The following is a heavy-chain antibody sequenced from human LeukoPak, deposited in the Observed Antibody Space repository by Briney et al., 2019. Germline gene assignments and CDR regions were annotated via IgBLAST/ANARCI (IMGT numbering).Heavy chain of an antibody. CDR2: IYYSGST. Sequence: SETLSLTCTVSGGSISSYYWSWIRQPPGKGLEWIGYIYYSGSTNYNPSLKSRVTISVDTSKNQFPLKLSSVTAADTAVYYCARGSTSHYYYYYGMDVWGQGTTVTVSS. J-gene: IGHJ6*02. CDR1: GGSISSYY. CDR3: ARGSTSHYYYYYGMDV. V-gene: IGHV4-59*01.